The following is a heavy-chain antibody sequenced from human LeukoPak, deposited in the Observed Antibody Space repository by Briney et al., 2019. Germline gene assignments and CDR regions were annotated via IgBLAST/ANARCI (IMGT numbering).Heavy chain of an antibody. V-gene: IGHV4-39*01. CDR3: ARLTSGWYVIY. D-gene: IGHD6-19*01. CDR1: GGSISNSGYY. Sequence: SETLSLTCTVSGGSISNSGYYWGWIRQPPGKGLEWIGSIYYTGNTYYNPSLNSRVTISVDTSRNQFSLKLSSVTDADTAIYYCARLTSGWYVIYWGQGTLVTVSS. J-gene: IGHJ4*02. CDR2: IYYTGNT.